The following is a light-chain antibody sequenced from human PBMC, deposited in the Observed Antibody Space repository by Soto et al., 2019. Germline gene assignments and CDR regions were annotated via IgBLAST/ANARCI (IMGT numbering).Light chain of an antibody. CDR3: QQYNKWPLFT. Sequence: ETVLTQSPATFSVSPGERATLSCRASQSISSNLAWYQQRPGQHPSLLIYGASTSASGGPARFSGSGYGTEVTITINSLQSDDSALDYGQQYNKWPLFTFGPGTKVDIK. V-gene: IGKV3-15*01. J-gene: IGKJ3*01. CDR1: QSISSN. CDR2: GAS.